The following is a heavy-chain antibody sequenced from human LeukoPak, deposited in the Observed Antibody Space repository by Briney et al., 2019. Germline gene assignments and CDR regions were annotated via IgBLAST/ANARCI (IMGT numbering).Heavy chain of an antibody. CDR1: GFTFSSYA. D-gene: IGHD1-7*01. CDR3: AREYGTSFIGLYYYYYYMDV. Sequence: GGSLRLSCAASGFTFSSYAMSWVRQAPGKGLEWVSVISGSGGSTFYADSVKGRFTISRDNSKNTLYLQMSRLRAEDTALYYCAREYGTSFIGLYYYYYYMDVWGKGTTVTVSS. J-gene: IGHJ6*03. CDR2: ISGSGGST. V-gene: IGHV3-23*01.